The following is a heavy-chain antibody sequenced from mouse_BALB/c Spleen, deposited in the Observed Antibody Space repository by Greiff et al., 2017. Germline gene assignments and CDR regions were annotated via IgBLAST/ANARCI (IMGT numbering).Heavy chain of an antibody. CDR2: IDPANGNT. V-gene: IGHV14-3*02. D-gene: IGHD2-2*01. CDR1: GFNIKDTY. CDR3: AREGYGYDYFDY. Sequence: EVQLQESGAELVKPGASVKLSCTASGFNIKDTYMHWVKQRPEQGLEWIGRIDPANGNTKYDPKFQGKATITADTSSNTAYLQLSSLTSEDTAVYYCAREGYGYDYFDYWGQGTTLTVSS. J-gene: IGHJ2*01.